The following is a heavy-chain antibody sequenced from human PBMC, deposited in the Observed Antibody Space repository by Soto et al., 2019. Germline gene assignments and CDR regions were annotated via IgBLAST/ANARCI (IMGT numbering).Heavy chain of an antibody. Sequence: SETLSLTCTVSGGSLSSYYWSWIRQPPGKGLEWIGYIYYSGSNNYNPSLKSRDTISVDTSKNQFSLKLSSVTAADTAVYYCARFIAVAGYLDYWGQGTLVTVSS. CDR1: GGSLSSYY. J-gene: IGHJ4*02. D-gene: IGHD6-19*01. V-gene: IGHV4-59*01. CDR3: ARFIAVAGYLDY. CDR2: IYYSGSN.